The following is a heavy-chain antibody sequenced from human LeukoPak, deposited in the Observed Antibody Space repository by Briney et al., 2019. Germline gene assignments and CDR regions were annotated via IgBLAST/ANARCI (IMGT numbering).Heavy chain of an antibody. CDR2: ISSTETK. CDR1: GLTFSPYE. Sequence: PWGSLRLSCDVSGLTFSPYEMIWVRQGPGKGLEWVSYISSTETKYYADSVKGRFTISRDSATNSLYLQMNSLRAEDTAVYYCVRDSGSYYFDYWGQGTLVSVSS. V-gene: IGHV3-48*03. CDR3: VRDSGSYYFDY. J-gene: IGHJ4*02. D-gene: IGHD3-22*01.